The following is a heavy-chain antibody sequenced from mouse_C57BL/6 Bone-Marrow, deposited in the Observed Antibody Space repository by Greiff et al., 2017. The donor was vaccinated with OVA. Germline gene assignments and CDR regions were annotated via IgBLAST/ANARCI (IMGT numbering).Heavy chain of an antibody. V-gene: IGHV1-53*01. CDR2: INPSNGGT. D-gene: IGHD1-1*01. J-gene: IGHJ3*01. Sequence: QVHVKQSGTELVKPGASVKLSCKASGYTFTSYWMHWVKQRPGQGLEWIGNINPSNGGTNYNEKFKSKATLTVDKSSSTAYMQLSSLTSEDSAVYYCAREPDTYLSATGFAYWGQGTLVTVSA. CDR1: GYTFTSYW. CDR3: AREPDTYLSATGFAY.